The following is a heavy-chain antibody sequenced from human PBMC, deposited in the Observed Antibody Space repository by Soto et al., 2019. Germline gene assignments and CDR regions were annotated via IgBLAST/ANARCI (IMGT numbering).Heavy chain of an antibody. CDR3: ARGGRGIAVAGNHVVGATVYYYYGMDV. V-gene: IGHV1-18*01. D-gene: IGHD1-26*01. CDR1: GYTFTSYG. J-gene: IGHJ6*02. Sequence: ASVKVSCKASGYTFTSYGISWVRQAPGQGLEWMGWISAYNGNTNYAQKLQGRDTMTTDTSTSTAYMELRSLRSDDTAVYYCARGGRGIAVAGNHVVGATVYYYYGMDVWG. CDR2: ISAYNGNT.